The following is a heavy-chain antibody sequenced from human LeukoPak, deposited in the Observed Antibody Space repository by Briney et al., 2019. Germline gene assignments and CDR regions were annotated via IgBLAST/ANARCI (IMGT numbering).Heavy chain of an antibody. CDR2: IYTSGST. D-gene: IGHD1-26*01. Sequence: PSETLSLTCTVSSGSISSYYWSWIRQPAGKGLEWIGRIYTSGSTNYNPSLKSRVTMSVDTSKNQFSLKLSSVTAADTAVYYCARESEWERDYYYYYYMDAWGKGTTVTISS. J-gene: IGHJ6*03. CDR3: ARESEWERDYYYYYYMDA. CDR1: SGSISSYY. V-gene: IGHV4-4*07.